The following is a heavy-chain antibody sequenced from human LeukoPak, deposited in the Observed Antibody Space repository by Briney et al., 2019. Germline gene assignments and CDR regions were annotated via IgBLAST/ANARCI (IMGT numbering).Heavy chain of an antibody. CDR1: GGSFSGYY. CDR2: INHSGST. CDR3: ARDSGIAEADYAFDI. V-gene: IGHV4-34*01. J-gene: IGHJ3*02. D-gene: IGHD6-19*01. Sequence: SETLSLTCAVYGGSFSGYYWSWIRQPPGNGLEWIGEINHSGSTNYNPSLKSRVTISVDTSKNQFSLKLSSVTAADTAVYYCARDSGIAEADYAFDIWGQGTVVTVSS.